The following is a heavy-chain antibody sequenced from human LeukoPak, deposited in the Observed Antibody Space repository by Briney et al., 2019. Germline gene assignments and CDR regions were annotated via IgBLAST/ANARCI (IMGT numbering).Heavy chain of an antibody. V-gene: IGHV4-39*07. J-gene: IGHJ4*02. CDR2: IYYSGST. CDR3: AREIISTITIFGVVIIPNL. CDR1: GGSISSSSYY. D-gene: IGHD3-3*01. Sequence: SETLSLTCTVSGGSISSSSYYWGWIRQPPGKGLEWIGSIYYSGSTYYNPSLKSRVTISVDTSKNQFSLKLSSVTAADTAVYYCAREIISTITIFGVVIIPNLWGQGTLVTVSS.